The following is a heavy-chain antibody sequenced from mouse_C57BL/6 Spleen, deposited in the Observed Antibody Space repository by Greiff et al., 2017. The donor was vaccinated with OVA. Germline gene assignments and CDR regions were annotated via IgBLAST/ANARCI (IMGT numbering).Heavy chain of an antibody. J-gene: IGHJ3*01. V-gene: IGHV1-53*01. CDR2: INPSKGGT. CDR3: ARERYDYETWFAY. Sequence: QVQLQQPGTELVKPGASVKLSCKASGYTFTSYWMHWVKQRPGQGLEWIGNINPSKGGTNYNEKVKSKATLTVDKSSSTAYMQLSSLTSEDSAVYYCARERYDYETWFAYWGQGTLVTVSA. CDR1: GYTFTSYW. D-gene: IGHD2-4*01.